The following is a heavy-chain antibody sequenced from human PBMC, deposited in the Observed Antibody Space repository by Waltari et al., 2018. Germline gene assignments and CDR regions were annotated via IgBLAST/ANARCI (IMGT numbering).Heavy chain of an antibody. CDR3: ARDGIAVAGSDY. CDR2: MNPNSGNT. J-gene: IGHJ4*02. Sequence: QVQLVQYGAEVKKPGASVTVSCKDSGYTFTSYDINWVRQATGQGLEWMGWMNPNSGNTGYAQKFQGRVTMTRNTSISTAYMELSSLRSEDTAVYYCARDGIAVAGSDYWGQGTLVTVSS. D-gene: IGHD6-19*01. CDR1: GYTFTSYD. V-gene: IGHV1-8*01.